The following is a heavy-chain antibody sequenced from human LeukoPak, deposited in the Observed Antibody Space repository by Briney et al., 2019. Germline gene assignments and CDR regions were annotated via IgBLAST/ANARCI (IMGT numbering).Heavy chain of an antibody. V-gene: IGHV3-15*01. J-gene: IGHJ4*02. CDR3: TTASGSDELDY. CDR2: IKSKTDGGTT. Sequence: PGGPLRLSCAASGFTFSNAWMSWVRQAPGKGLEWVGRIKSKTDGGTTDYAAPVKGRFTISRDDSKNTLYLQMNSLKTEDTAVYYCTTASGSDELDYWGQGTLVTVSS. D-gene: IGHD6-25*01. CDR1: GFTFSNAW.